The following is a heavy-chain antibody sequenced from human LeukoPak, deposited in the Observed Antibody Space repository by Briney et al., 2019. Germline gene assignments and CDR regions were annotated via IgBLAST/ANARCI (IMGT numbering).Heavy chain of an antibody. D-gene: IGHD1-14*01. CDR2: FDPEDGET. Sequence: ASVKVSCKVSGYTLTELSMHWVRQAPGKGLEWMGGFDPEDGETIYAQKFQGRVTITADKSTSTAYMELSSLRSEDTAVYYCARGRAPEEGFDYWGQGTLVTVSS. V-gene: IGHV1-24*01. J-gene: IGHJ4*02. CDR3: ARGRAPEEGFDY. CDR1: GYTLTELS.